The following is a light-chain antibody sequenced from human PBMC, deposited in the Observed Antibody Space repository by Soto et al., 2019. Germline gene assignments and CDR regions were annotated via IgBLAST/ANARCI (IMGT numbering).Light chain of an antibody. Sequence: QSALTQPASVSGSPGQSITISCAGTSSDVGGYKYVSWYQQHPGKAPKLMIYEVSNRPSGVSNRFSGSNSGNTASLTISGLQAEDEADYYCNSYTSTYTGVFGTGTKLTVL. CDR3: NSYTSTYTGV. CDR2: EVS. V-gene: IGLV2-14*01. J-gene: IGLJ1*01. CDR1: SSDVGGYKY.